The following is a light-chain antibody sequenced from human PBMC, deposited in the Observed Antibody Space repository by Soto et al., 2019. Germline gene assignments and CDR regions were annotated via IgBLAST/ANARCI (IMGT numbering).Light chain of an antibody. Sequence: PVLTQSPSASASLGASVKLTCTLSSGHSSYPIAWHQQQPEKGPRYLMKLNSDGSHSKGDGIPDRFSGSSSGAERYLTISSLQSEDEADYYCQTWGTGGVVFGGGTKLTVL. V-gene: IGLV4-69*01. CDR1: SGHSSYP. CDR2: LNSDGSH. CDR3: QTWGTGGVV. J-gene: IGLJ2*01.